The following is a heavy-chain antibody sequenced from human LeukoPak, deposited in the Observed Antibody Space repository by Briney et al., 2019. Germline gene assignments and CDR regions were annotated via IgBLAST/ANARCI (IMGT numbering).Heavy chain of an antibody. CDR3: ASGVYSYGLFDY. Sequence: ASVKVSCKASGGTFSSYAISWVRQAPGQGLEWMGGIIPIFGTANYAQKFQGRVTITADESTSTAYMELSGLRSEDTAVYYCASGVYSYGLFDYWGQGTLVTVSS. V-gene: IGHV1-69*13. CDR1: GGTFSSYA. D-gene: IGHD5-18*01. CDR2: IIPIFGTA. J-gene: IGHJ4*02.